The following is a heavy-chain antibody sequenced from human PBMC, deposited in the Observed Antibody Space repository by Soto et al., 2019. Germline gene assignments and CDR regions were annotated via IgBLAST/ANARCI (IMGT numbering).Heavy chain of an antibody. Sequence: GGSLRLSCAASGFTFSNYWMHWVRQVPGKGLVWVSRINSDGSSTSYADSVKGRFTISRDNAENTLYVQMNSLRAEDTAVYYCARDLGTDDAFDIWGQGTMVTVSS. J-gene: IGHJ3*02. CDR1: GFTFSNYW. CDR3: ARDLGTDDAFDI. V-gene: IGHV3-74*01. D-gene: IGHD1-1*01. CDR2: INSDGSST.